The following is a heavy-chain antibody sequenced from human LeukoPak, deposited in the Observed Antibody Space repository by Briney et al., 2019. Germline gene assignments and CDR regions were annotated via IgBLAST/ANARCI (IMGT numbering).Heavy chain of an antibody. D-gene: IGHD3-3*01. CDR3: ARVAIFGVVTYHFDY. J-gene: IGHJ4*02. Sequence: ASAKVSCKASGYTFTGYYMHWVRQAPGQGLEWMGWINPNSGGTNYAQKFQGRVTMTRDTSISTAYMELSRLRSDDTAVYYCARVAIFGVVTYHFDYWGQGTLVTVSS. CDR1: GYTFTGYY. CDR2: INPNSGGT. V-gene: IGHV1-2*02.